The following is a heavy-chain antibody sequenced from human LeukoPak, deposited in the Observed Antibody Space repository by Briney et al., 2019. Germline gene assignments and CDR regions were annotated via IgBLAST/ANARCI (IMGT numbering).Heavy chain of an antibody. D-gene: IGHD2-2*01. CDR1: GFTFSGSA. J-gene: IGHJ4*02. CDR3: TRNRPAATSDY. V-gene: IGHV3-73*01. CDR2: IRSKANSYAT. Sequence: PGGSLRLSCAASGFTFSGSAMHWVRQASGKGLEWVGRIRSKANSYATAYAASVKGRFTISRDDSKNTAYLQMNSLKTEDTAVYYCTRNRPAATSDYWGQGTLVTVSS.